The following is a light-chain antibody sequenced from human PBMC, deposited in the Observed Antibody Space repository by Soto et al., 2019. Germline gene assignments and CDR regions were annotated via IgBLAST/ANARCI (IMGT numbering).Light chain of an antibody. J-gene: IGKJ5*01. Sequence: EIVLTQSPATLSLSPGERATLSCRASQSVSTYLAWYQHKPGQAPRLLIYDASNRATGIPARFSGSGSGTDFTLTISSLEPEDFAVYYCQQRAHWPPRITFGQGTRLAI. CDR1: QSVSTY. V-gene: IGKV3-11*01. CDR2: DAS. CDR3: QQRAHWPPRIT.